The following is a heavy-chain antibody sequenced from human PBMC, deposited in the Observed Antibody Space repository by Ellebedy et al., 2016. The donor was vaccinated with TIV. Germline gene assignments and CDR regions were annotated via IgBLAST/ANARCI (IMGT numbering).Heavy chain of an antibody. D-gene: IGHD3-10*01. V-gene: IGHV3-21*01. CDR1: GFTFSSYD. CDR3: ARVLSRGAHLPIGH. CDR2: ISSSSTYI. J-gene: IGHJ4*02. Sequence: GESLKISCAASGFTFSSYDMNWVRQAPGKGLEWVSSISSSSTYIYYADSVKGRFTISRDNAKNSLYLQMDSLRPEDTAFYYCARVLSRGAHLPIGHWGQGALVTVSS.